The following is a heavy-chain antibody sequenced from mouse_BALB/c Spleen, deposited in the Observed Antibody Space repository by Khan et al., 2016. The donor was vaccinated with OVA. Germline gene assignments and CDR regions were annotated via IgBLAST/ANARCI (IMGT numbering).Heavy chain of an antibody. CDR1: GFSLTDYA. Sequence: QVQLKESGPGLVAPSQSLPITCTVSGFSLTDYAVSWIRQPPGKGLEWLGVIWAGGSKDNISITKTRLWNRKTTSKSQIFLKVNSLQTYNTAMYYCAKEPPYYGLDSGGKGTSVTVSS. CDR3: AKEPPYYGLDS. CDR2: IWAGGSK. D-gene: IGHD6-1*01. J-gene: IGHJ4*01. V-gene: IGHV2-6-5*01.